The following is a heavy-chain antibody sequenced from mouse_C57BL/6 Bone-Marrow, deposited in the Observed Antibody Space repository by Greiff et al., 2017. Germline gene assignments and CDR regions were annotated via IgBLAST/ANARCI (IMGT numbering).Heavy chain of an antibody. Sequence: VQLQQSGAELVKPGASVKISCKASGYAFSSYWMNWVKQRPGKGLEWIGQIYPGDGDTNYNGKFKGKATLTADKSSSTAYMQLSSLTSEDSAVYFCARGRLLRLYYFDDWGQGTTLTVSS. V-gene: IGHV1-80*01. CDR1: GYAFSSYW. J-gene: IGHJ2*01. CDR3: ARGRLLRLYYFDD. D-gene: IGHD1-1*01. CDR2: IYPGDGDT.